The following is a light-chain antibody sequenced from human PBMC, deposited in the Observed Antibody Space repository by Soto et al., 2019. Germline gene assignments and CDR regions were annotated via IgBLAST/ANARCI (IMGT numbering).Light chain of an antibody. CDR1: QSVSSSY. V-gene: IGKV3-20*01. Sequence: EIVLTQSPGTLSFSPGERATLSCRASQSVSSSYLAWYQQKPGQAPRLLIYGASSRATGIPDRFSGSGSGTDFTLTISRLEPEDFAVYYRQQYGSSPGTFGQGTKVEIK. CDR2: GAS. J-gene: IGKJ1*01. CDR3: QQYGSSPGT.